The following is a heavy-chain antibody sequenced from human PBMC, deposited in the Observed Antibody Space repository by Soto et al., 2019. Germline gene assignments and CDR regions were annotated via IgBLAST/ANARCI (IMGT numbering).Heavy chain of an antibody. V-gene: IGHV3-9*01. CDR2: ISWNSGSI. J-gene: IGHJ1*01. CDR1: GFTFDDYA. CDR3: AKDISFLGGSSGEH. Sequence: GGSLRLSCAASGFTFDDYAMHWVRQAPGKGLEWVSGISWNSGSIGYADSVKGRFTISRDNAKNSLYLQMNSLRAEDTALYYCAKDISFLGGSSGEHWGQGTLVTVSS. D-gene: IGHD6-19*01.